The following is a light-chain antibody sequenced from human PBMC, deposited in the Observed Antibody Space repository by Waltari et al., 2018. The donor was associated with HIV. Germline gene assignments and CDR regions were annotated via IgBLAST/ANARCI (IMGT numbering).Light chain of an antibody. Sequence: SYVLTQPPSVSVAPGQTARIACGGTKIGSKSVHWHQQKPGQAPVLVFYDDTARPSGIPERFSGSNSGNTATLTISRVEAGDEADYYCQVWDINTDHVLFGGGTKLTVL. V-gene: IGLV3-21*02. CDR2: DDT. J-gene: IGLJ2*01. CDR1: KIGSKS. CDR3: QVWDINTDHVL.